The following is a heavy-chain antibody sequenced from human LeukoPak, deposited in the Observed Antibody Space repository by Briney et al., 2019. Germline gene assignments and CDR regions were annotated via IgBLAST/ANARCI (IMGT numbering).Heavy chain of an antibody. CDR1: GGSISSSSYY. Sequence: PSETLSLTCTVSGGSISSSSYYWGWIRQPPGKGLEWIGSIYYSGSTYYNPSLKSRVTISVDTSKNQFSLKLSSVTAADTAVYYCAREGLNMVRGVIPKEAWGWFDPWGQGTLVTVSS. CDR2: IYYSGST. V-gene: IGHV4-39*07. J-gene: IGHJ5*02. D-gene: IGHD3-10*01. CDR3: AREGLNMVRGVIPKEAWGWFDP.